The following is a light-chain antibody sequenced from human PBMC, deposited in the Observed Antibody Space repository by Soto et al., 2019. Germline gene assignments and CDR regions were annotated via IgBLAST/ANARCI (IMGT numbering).Light chain of an antibody. J-gene: IGKJ3*01. CDR2: DVS. Sequence: EIVLTQSPATLSLSPGERATLSCRASQSVSSYLAWYQQKPGQAPRLLIYDVSNRATGIPGRFSGSGSETDFTLTSSSLEPEDFAVYYCQQRSNWPRFTYGPGTKVDIK. V-gene: IGKV3-11*01. CDR3: QQRSNWPRFT. CDR1: QSVSSY.